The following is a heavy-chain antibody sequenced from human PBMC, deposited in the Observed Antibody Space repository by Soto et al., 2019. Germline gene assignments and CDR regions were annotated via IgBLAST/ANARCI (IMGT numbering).Heavy chain of an antibody. CDR3: AKDKPGTTAFDI. Sequence: SLRLSCAGSGFTFRSYAMSWVRQAPGKGLEWVSAISESGGSTYYADSVKGRFTISRDNSKNTLYLQMNSLRAEDTAAYYCAKDKPGTTAFDIWGRGTLVTVSS. V-gene: IGHV3-23*01. CDR1: GFTFRSYA. CDR2: ISESGGST. J-gene: IGHJ3*02. D-gene: IGHD1-1*01.